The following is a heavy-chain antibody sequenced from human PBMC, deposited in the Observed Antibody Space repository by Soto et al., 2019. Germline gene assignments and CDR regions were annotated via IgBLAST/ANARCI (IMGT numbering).Heavy chain of an antibody. J-gene: IGHJ6*03. CDR1: GYTFTSYV. CDR3: ARELGAGAYCGGVCCYMDV. Sequence: ASVKVSCKSSGYTFTSYVISWVRQAPGQGLEWMGWISAYNGNTNYAQKLQGRVTMSTDTSTSTAYMELRSLRSDDTAVYYCARELGAGAYCGGVCCYMDVWGKGTTVTVS. CDR2: ISAYNGNT. V-gene: IGHV1-18*01. D-gene: IGHD2-21*02.